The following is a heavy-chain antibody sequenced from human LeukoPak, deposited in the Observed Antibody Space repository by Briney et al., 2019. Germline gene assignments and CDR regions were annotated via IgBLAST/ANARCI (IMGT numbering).Heavy chain of an antibody. CDR1: GFTLSNYG. CDR3: AKGMPDMAYLDC. Sequence: GGSLRLSCAASGFTLSNYGVSWVRQAPGKGLEWVSYITISGGTYYADSVKGRFTISRDSAKNSLSLQMNSLRAEDTAVYYCAKGMPDMAYLDCWGQGTLVTVSS. CDR2: ITISGGT. J-gene: IGHJ4*02. V-gene: IGHV3-48*01. D-gene: IGHD5-18*01.